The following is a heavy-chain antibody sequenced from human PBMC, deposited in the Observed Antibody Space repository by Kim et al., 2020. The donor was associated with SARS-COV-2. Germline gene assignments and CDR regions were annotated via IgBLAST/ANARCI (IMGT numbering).Heavy chain of an antibody. CDR1: GFTFSSYG. CDR3: AKSGDDYGDYMTVRYGM. J-gene: IGHJ6*01. D-gene: IGHD4-17*01. Sequence: GGSLRLSCAASGFTFSSYGMHWVRQAPGKGLEWVAVISYDGSNKYYADSVKGRFTISRDNSKNTLYLQMNSLRAEDTAVYYCAKSGDDYGDYMTVRYGM. CDR2: ISYDGSNK. V-gene: IGHV3-30*18.